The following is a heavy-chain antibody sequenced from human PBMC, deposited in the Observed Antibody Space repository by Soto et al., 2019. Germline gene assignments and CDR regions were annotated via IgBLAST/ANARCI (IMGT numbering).Heavy chain of an antibody. V-gene: IGHV3-33*01. D-gene: IGHD2-2*01. Sequence: PGGSLRLSCAASGFTFSSYGMHWVRQSPGKGLEWVAVIWYDGSNKYYADSVKGRFTISRDNSKNTLYLQMNSLRAEDTAVYYCARDLYCSSTSCYGNWFDPWGQGTLVTVSS. CDR3: ARDLYCSSTSCYGNWFDP. J-gene: IGHJ5*02. CDR1: GFTFSSYG. CDR2: IWYDGSNK.